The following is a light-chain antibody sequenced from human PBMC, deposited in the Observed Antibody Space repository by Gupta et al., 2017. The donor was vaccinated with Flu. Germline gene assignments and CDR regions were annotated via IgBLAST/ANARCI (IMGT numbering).Light chain of an antibody. CDR3: QQSYNTPT. V-gene: IGKV1-39*01. CDR1: QGISSY. J-gene: IGKJ1*01. CDR2: AAS. Sequence: SVGDRVTITCRASQGISSYLHWYQQKPGKAPTVLIYAASILQSGVPSRFSGSGSGTDFTLTSSSLQPEDFANYYWQQSYNTPTFGQGTKVEIK.